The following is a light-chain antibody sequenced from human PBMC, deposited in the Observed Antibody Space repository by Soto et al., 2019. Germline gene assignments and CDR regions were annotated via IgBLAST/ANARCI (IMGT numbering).Light chain of an antibody. CDR3: QQSYITPAG. Sequence: IPLTQSQSSLAVSCLDRDTIXWRASQSISTYVNWYRQKSGAAPELLIYDASTLQSGVPSRFRGGGSGTDFTLTISSLQPEDFATYFCQQSYITPAGFGGGTKVDIK. V-gene: IGKV1-39*01. J-gene: IGKJ4*01. CDR1: QSISTY. CDR2: DAS.